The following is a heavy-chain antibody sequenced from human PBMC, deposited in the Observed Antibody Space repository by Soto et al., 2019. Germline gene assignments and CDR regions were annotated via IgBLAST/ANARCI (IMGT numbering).Heavy chain of an antibody. D-gene: IGHD1-26*01. J-gene: IGHJ4*02. V-gene: IGHV4-39*01. Sequence: SETLSLNCTDCAGSIRSSNYKWGWIRQPPGKGLEWIGSMYYSGSAYYNPSLKSRVTISVDTSKNQFSLKLTSVTAADTAVYHCARHVGNSPPGSWGQGTLVTVS. CDR3: ARHVGNSPPGS. CDR1: AGSIRSSNYK. CDR2: MYYSGSA.